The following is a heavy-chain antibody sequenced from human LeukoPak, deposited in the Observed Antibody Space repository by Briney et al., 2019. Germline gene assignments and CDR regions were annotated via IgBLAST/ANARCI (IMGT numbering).Heavy chain of an antibody. V-gene: IGHV4-59*01. J-gene: IGHJ6*03. CDR1: GGSISNYY. D-gene: IGHD3-9*01. CDR2: IYNSGST. CDR3: ARKRGDEVLQYFDYYMDV. Sequence: SETLSLTCTVAGGSISNYYWSWLRQPPGKGLEWIGYIYNSGSTHYNPSLKSRVTISVDTSKSQFSLKLSSVTAADTAVYYCARKRGDEVLQYFDYYMDVWGKGTTVTVSS.